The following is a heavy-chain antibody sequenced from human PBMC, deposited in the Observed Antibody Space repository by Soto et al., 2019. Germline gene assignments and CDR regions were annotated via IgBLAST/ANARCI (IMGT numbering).Heavy chain of an antibody. Sequence: PWHTRSPTSSVSGLSVQRGSHSRTWLRHPPWKTLEWIGHISYHGKTDLHASLRGRVNLSRDTSKKQFSLSLTSVTAADTAVYYCARALGGRTLSWFYFDNWGQGDLVTVSA. D-gene: IGHD2-15*01. V-gene: IGHV4-61*01. CDR3: ARALGGRTLSWFYFDN. J-gene: IGHJ4*02. CDR2: ISYHGKT. CDR1: GLSVQRGSHS.